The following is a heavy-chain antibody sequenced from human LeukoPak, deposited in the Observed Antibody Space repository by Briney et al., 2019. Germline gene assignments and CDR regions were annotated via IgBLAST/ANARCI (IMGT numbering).Heavy chain of an antibody. J-gene: IGHJ6*03. CDR3: AKDNSWSYRMGASWYMDV. D-gene: IGHD1-7*01. CDR1: GFTFDDYA. CDR2: ISWDGGST. Sequence: GGSLRLSCAASGFTFDDYAMHWVRQAPGKGLEWVSLISWDGGSTYYVDSVKGRFTISRDNGKNSLYLQMNSLRAEDTALYYCAKDNSWSYRMGASWYMDVWGKGTTVTVSS. V-gene: IGHV3-43D*03.